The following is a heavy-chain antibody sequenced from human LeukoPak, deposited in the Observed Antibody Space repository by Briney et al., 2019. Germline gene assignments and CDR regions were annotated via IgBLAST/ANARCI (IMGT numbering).Heavy chain of an antibody. J-gene: IGHJ4*01. CDR2: IHTSGRT. V-gene: IGHV4-4*07. CDR1: GGSISTYY. CDR3: AGRGLSTGWTFDY. Sequence: SETLSLTCSVSGGSISTYYWSWIRQPAGKGLEWIAQIHTSGRTDFNPSPKSRVSISMDTPNNQFSLMITSVTAADTAIYYCAGRGLSTGWTFDYWGHGTLVTVSS. D-gene: IGHD6-19*01.